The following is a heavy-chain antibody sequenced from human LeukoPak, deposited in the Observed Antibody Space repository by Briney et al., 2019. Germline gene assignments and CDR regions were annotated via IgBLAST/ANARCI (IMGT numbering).Heavy chain of an antibody. Sequence: SETLSLTCAVYGGSFSGYYWSWIRQPPGKGLEWIGEINHSGSTTYNPSLKSRVTISVDTSKNQFSLKLSSVTAADTAVYYCARGPGQWLVLDYWGQGTLVTVSS. CDR3: ARGPGQWLVLDY. CDR2: INHSGST. CDR1: GGSFSGYY. D-gene: IGHD6-19*01. J-gene: IGHJ4*02. V-gene: IGHV4-34*01.